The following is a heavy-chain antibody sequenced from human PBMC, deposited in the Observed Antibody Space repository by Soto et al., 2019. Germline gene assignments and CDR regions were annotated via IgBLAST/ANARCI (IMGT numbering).Heavy chain of an antibody. Sequence: EVQLVESGGGLGQPGGSLRLSCVASGFTFNTFSMGWVRQAPGKGLEWVANIKEDGNEENYLDSVKGRFTISRDNARNSLSLPMNSLRAADTAISYCARASTYARCWGRGTLVTVSS. V-gene: IGHV3-7*04. CDR3: ARASTYARC. CDR1: GFTFNTFS. D-gene: IGHD4-17*01. J-gene: IGHJ4*02. CDR2: IKEDGNEE.